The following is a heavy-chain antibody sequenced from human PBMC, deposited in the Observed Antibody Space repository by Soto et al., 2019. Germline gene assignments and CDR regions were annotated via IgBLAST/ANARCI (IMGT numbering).Heavy chain of an antibody. CDR3: AREQASGARPGVINVDGMDV. J-gene: IGHJ6*02. CDR2: ISSSGSTI. CDR1: GFTFSSYE. D-gene: IGHD6-6*01. V-gene: IGHV3-48*03. Sequence: EVQLVESGGGLVQPGGSLRLSCAASGFTFSSYEMNWVRQAPGKGLEWVSYISSSGSTIYYADSVKGRFTISRDNAKNSLYLQMNSLRAEDTAVYYCAREQASGARPGVINVDGMDVWGQGTTVTVSS.